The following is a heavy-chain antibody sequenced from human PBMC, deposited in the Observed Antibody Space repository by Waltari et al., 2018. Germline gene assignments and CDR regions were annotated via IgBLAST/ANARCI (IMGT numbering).Heavy chain of an antibody. Sequence: QVQLQQWGAGLLKPSETLSLTCAVYGGSFSGYYWSWIRQPPGKGLEWIGEINHSGSTNYNPYLKSRVTISVDTSKNQFSLKLSSVIAADTAVYYCARAKYDYVWGSYRTGNYFDYWGQGTLVTVSS. CDR3: ARAKYDYVWGSYRTGNYFDY. V-gene: IGHV4-34*01. CDR2: INHSGST. D-gene: IGHD3-16*02. CDR1: GGSFSGYY. J-gene: IGHJ4*02.